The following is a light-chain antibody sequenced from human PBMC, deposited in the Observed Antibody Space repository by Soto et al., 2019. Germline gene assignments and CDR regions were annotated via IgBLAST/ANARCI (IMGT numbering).Light chain of an antibody. J-gene: IGLJ1*01. CDR1: SSNIGANSD. V-gene: IGLV1-40*01. CDR2: GNT. Sequence: QSVLTQPPSVSGARGQRVTISWTGSSSNIGANSDVHWYQQLTGAAPKLLIYGNTTRPSGVSDRFSASKSGTSASLAITGLQAEDEADYYCQSYDNSLSGFYVFGTGTKVTVL. CDR3: QSYDNSLSGFYV.